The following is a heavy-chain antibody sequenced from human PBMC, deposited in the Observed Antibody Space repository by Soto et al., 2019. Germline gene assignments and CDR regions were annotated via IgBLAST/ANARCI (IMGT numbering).Heavy chain of an antibody. V-gene: IGHV4-31*03. J-gene: IGHJ5*02. Sequence: LSLTCTVSGGSISSGGYYWTWIRQHPGKGLEWIGYNYYSGITYYNPSLKSRVTISLDRSKNQFSLKLSSVTAADTAVYYCARGPPFLPWGQGTLVTVSS. D-gene: IGHD3-3*02. CDR3: ARGPPFLP. CDR2: NYYSGIT. CDR1: GGSISSGGYY.